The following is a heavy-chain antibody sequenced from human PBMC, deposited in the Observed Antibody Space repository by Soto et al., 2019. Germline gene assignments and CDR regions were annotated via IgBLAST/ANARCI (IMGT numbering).Heavy chain of an antibody. J-gene: IGHJ6*02. Sequence: ASVKVSCKTSGYTFSNYDINWVRQAAGQGLEWMGWMNPKSGYTGSARNFQGRVTMTRDTSMTTAYMELSSLRSEDTAVYYCARASIIVLVPAASYGMDVWGQGTKVTVSS. V-gene: IGHV1-8*01. CDR1: GYTFSNYD. CDR3: ARASIIVLVPAASYGMDV. D-gene: IGHD2-2*01. CDR2: MNPKSGYT.